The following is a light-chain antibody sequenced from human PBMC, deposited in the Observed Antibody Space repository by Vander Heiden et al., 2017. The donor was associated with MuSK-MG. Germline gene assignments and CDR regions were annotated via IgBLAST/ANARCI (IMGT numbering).Light chain of an antibody. J-gene: IGLJ2*01. CDR2: DVT. Sequence: QSALTQPRSVSRSPRQSVTISCTGTRHDVGVSDFVAWYQKHPATAPILIIKDVTKRPPGVPDRFSGSKSGKTASLNTSGLQAEDEADYYRCWAIATDPWIFGGGTRL. CDR1: RHDVGVSDF. V-gene: IGLV2-11*01. CDR3: CWAIATDPWI.